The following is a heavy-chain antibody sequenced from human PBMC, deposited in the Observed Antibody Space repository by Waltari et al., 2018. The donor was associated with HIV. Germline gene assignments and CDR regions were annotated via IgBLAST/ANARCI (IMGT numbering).Heavy chain of an antibody. Sequence: QVQLVESGGGVVKPGRSLRLSWAASGFTFSRYGMPWVRQAPGKALEWVAVISYDGSNKYYADSVKGRFTISRDNSKNTLYLQMNSLRAEDTAVYYCAKEGEGYDFWSGYSNWFDPWGQGTLVTVSS. J-gene: IGHJ5*02. V-gene: IGHV3-30*18. CDR3: AKEGEGYDFWSGYSNWFDP. CDR1: GFTFSRYG. CDR2: ISYDGSNK. D-gene: IGHD3-3*01.